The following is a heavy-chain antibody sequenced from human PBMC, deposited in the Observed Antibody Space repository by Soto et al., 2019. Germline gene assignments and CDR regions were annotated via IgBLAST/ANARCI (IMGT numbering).Heavy chain of an antibody. V-gene: IGHV4-39*01. CDR1: GGSISSSSYY. D-gene: IGHD6-19*01. J-gene: IGHJ4*02. Sequence: SETLSLTCTVSGGSISSSSYYWGWIRQPPGKGLEWIGSIYYSGSTYYNPSLKSRVTISVDTSKNQFSLKLSSVTAADTAVYYCARHDLRVAGLFDYWGQGTLVTVSS. CDR2: IYYSGST. CDR3: ARHDLRVAGLFDY.